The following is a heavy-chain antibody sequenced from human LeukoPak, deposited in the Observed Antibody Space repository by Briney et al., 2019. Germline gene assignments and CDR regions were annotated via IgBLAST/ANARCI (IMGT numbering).Heavy chain of an antibody. CDR3: VTSESYYYFVY. V-gene: IGHV4-39*01. CDR1: GGSISNSNSY. CDR2: IYYSGST. Sequence: SETLSLTCTVSGGSISNSNSYWGWVRQPPGEGLEWIGSIYYSGSTYYNPSLKSRVTISVDTSKNQLSLKLSSVTAADTTVYYCVTSESYYYFVYWGQGTLVTVSS. D-gene: IGHD2-2*01. J-gene: IGHJ4*02.